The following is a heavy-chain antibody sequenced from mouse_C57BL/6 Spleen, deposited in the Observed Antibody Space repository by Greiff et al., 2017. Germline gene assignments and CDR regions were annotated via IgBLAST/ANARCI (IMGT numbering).Heavy chain of an antibody. CDR1: GYTFTSYW. Sequence: QVQLQQPGAELVKPGASVKLSCKASGYTFTSYWMHWVKQRPGRGLEWIGRINPNSGGTKYNEKFKSKATLTVDKPSSTAYMQLSSLTSKDSAVYYCARGWLCGSSPYYYAMDYWGQGTSVTVSS. J-gene: IGHJ4*01. CDR3: ARGWLCGSSPYYYAMDY. D-gene: IGHD1-1*01. CDR2: INPNSGGT. V-gene: IGHV1-72*01.